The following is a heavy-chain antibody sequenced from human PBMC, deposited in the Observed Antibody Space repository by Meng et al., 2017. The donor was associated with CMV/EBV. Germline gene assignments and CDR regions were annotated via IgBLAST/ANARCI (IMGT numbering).Heavy chain of an antibody. CDR2: INHSGST. D-gene: IGHD6-13*01. J-gene: IGHJ4*02. Sequence: SQTLSLTCAVYGGSFSGYYWSWIRQPPGKGLEWIGEINHSGSTNYNPSLKSRVTISVDTSKNQFSLKLSSVTAADTAVYYCAREGIAAAVDYWGQGTLDTVSS. V-gene: IGHV4-34*01. CDR1: GGSFSGYY. CDR3: AREGIAAAVDY.